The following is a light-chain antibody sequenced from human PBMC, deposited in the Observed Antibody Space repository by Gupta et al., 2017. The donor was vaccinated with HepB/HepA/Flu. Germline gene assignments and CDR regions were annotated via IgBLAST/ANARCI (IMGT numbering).Light chain of an antibody. Sequence: EIVLTQSPVTLSLSPGKGATLSCRASQSLTSSYLDWYQQKPGQAPRLLIYAASSRATGFPDRFSGSGSGTEFTLTISGREPEDFAVYYCQQQHNSPVTFGQGTHLEIK. CDR2: AAS. V-gene: IGKV3-20*01. CDR3: QQQHNSPVT. CDR1: QSLTSSY. J-gene: IGKJ5*01.